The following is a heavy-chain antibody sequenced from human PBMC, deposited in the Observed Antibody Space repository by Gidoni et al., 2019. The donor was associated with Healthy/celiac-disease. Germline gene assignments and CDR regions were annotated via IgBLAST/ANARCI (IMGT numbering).Heavy chain of an antibody. V-gene: IGHV4-39*01. CDR2: IYYSGST. CDR3: VRGIVVVVAASPLRGGMDV. Sequence: QLQLQESGPGLVKPSETLSLTCTVPGGSISSSSYYWGWLRQHPGTGLEWSGSIYYSGSTYYNPSLKSRVTISVDTSKNQFSLKLSSVTAADTAVYYCVRGIVVVVAASPLRGGMDVWGQGTTVTVSS. J-gene: IGHJ6*02. D-gene: IGHD2-15*01. CDR1: GGSISSSSYY.